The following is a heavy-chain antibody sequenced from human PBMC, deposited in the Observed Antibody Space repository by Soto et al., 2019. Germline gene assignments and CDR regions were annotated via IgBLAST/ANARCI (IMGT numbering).Heavy chain of an antibody. CDR3: VKEYDYSNSYFDC. V-gene: IGHV3-64D*08. J-gene: IGHJ4*02. CDR2: ISSNGGST. Sequence: GGSLRLSCSASGFTFSSYAMHWVRQAPGKGLEYVSAISSNGGSTYYADSVKGRFTISRDNSKNTLYLQMGSLRAEDTAVYYCVKEYDYSNSYFDCWGQGTLVTVSS. CDR1: GFTFSSYA. D-gene: IGHD4-4*01.